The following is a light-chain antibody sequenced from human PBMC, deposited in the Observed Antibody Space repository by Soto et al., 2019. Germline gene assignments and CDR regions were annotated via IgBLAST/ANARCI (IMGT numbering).Light chain of an antibody. Sequence: QSALTQPASVSGSPGQSITISCTGTSSDVGAYTFVSWYQQHPDKVPKLMIFDVSRRPSGVSGRFSGSKSGNTASLTISGLQPEDEADYYCSSYTSSSTHVLGSGTKLTV. CDR2: DVS. V-gene: IGLV2-14*03. CDR1: SSDVGAYTF. CDR3: SSYTSSSTHV. J-gene: IGLJ1*01.